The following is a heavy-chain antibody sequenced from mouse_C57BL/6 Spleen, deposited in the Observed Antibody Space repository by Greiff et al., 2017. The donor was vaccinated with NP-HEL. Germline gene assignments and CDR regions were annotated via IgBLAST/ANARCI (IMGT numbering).Heavy chain of an antibody. CDR2: ISSGSSTI. CDR3: AREATVVARYFDY. CDR1: GFTFSDYG. V-gene: IGHV5-17*01. D-gene: IGHD1-1*01. J-gene: IGHJ2*01. Sequence: EVNVVESGGGLVKPGGSLKLSCAASGFTFSDYGMHWVRQAPEKGLEWVAYISSGSSTIYYAATVKGRFTISRDNAKNTLFLQMTSLRSEDTAMYYCAREATVVARYFDYWGQGTTLTVSS.